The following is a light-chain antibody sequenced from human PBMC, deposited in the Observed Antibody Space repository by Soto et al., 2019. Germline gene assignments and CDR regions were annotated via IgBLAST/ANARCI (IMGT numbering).Light chain of an antibody. CDR2: DVS. Sequence: QSALTQPASVSGSPGQSITISCTGTSSDVGGYNYVSWYQQHPGKAPKLMIYDVSNRPSGVSNRFSGSKSVNTASLTISGLQAEDEADYYCSSYTSSSTFGVFGTGTKLTVL. J-gene: IGLJ1*01. CDR1: SSDVGGYNY. V-gene: IGLV2-14*01. CDR3: SSYTSSSTFGV.